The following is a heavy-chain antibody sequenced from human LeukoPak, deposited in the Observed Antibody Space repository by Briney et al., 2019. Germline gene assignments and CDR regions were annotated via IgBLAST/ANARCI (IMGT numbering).Heavy chain of an antibody. Sequence: GGSLRLSCAASGFTFSSYGMSWVRQAPGKGLEWVSGIRADAVTTYYADSVKGRFIISRDNSKNTVYLQMNSLSAEDAAVYYCVKDDGWVQYANWGQGTLVTVSS. J-gene: IGHJ4*02. CDR1: GFTFSSYG. V-gene: IGHV3-23*01. CDR2: IRADAVTT. CDR3: VKDDGWVQYAN. D-gene: IGHD5-24*01.